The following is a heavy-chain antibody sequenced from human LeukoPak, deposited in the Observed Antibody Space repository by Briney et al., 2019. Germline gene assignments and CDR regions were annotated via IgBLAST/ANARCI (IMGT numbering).Heavy chain of an antibody. CDR3: ARHNTSTMIVVVIPFDI. J-gene: IGHJ3*02. D-gene: IGHD3-22*01. V-gene: IGHV4-39*01. CDR2: IYYSGST. Sequence: SETLSLTCTVSGGSISSSSYYWGWIRQPPGKGLEWIGSIYYSGSTYYNPSLKSRVTISVGTSKNQFSLKLSSVTAADTAVYYCARHNTSTMIVVVIPFDIWGQGTMVTVSS. CDR1: GGSISSSSYY.